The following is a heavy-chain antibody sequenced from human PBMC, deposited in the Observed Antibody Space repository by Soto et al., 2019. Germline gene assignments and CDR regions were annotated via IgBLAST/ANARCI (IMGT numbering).Heavy chain of an antibody. CDR1: GGTFSSYA. D-gene: IGHD3-3*01. V-gene: IGHV1-69*12. CDR3: ARVAYYDFWSGYYWLYGMDV. J-gene: IGHJ6*02. CDR2: IIPIFGTA. Sequence: QVQLVQSGAEVKKPGSSVKVSCKASGGTFSSYAISWVRQAPGQGLEWMGGIIPIFGTANYAQKFQGRVTITADESTSTAYMELGSLRSEDTAVYYCARVAYYDFWSGYYWLYGMDVWGQGTTVTVSS.